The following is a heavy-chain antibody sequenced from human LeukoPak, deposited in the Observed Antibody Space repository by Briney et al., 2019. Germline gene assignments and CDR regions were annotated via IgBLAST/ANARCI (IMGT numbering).Heavy chain of an antibody. CDR3: ARDLRPFRAAKNGINNWFDP. Sequence: GASVKVSCKASGYTFTGYYMHWVRQAPGQGLEWMGRINPNSGGTNYAQKFQGRVTMTRDTSISTAYMELSRLGSDDTAVYYCARDLRPFRAAKNGINNWFDPWGQGTLVTVSS. J-gene: IGHJ5*02. V-gene: IGHV1-2*06. D-gene: IGHD2-15*01. CDR2: INPNSGGT. CDR1: GYTFTGYY.